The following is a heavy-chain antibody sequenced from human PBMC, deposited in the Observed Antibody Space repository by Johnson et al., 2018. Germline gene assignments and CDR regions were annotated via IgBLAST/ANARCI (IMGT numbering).Heavy chain of an antibody. J-gene: IGHJ3*02. CDR2: IYESGRT. CDR3: GRVRFAATPPGKGGFDI. V-gene: IGHV4-59*01. CDR1: GVSLSLYQ. D-gene: IGHD1-1*01. Sequence: QVQLQESGPGLVKPSETLSLICTVSGVSLSLYQWDWIRQPPGKGLEWIGVIYESGRTRYNPSLNSRVTMSKDASKNQFSRGLDSMTAADTAVYECGRVRFAATPPGKGGFDIWGQGTRVMVST.